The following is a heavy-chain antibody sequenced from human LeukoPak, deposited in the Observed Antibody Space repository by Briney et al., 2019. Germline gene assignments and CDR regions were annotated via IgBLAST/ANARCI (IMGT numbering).Heavy chain of an antibody. J-gene: IGHJ2*01. Sequence: GGSLRLSCAASGFTFSRYAMNWVRQAPGKGLEWVSYISSSGSAIYYADSVKGRFTISRDNANNSLYLQMNSLRAEDTAVYYFAATYYYDSSGYSYWYFDLWGRGTLVTVSS. V-gene: IGHV3-48*03. CDR1: GFTFSRYA. CDR2: ISSSGSAI. CDR3: AATYYYDSSGYSYWYFDL. D-gene: IGHD3-22*01.